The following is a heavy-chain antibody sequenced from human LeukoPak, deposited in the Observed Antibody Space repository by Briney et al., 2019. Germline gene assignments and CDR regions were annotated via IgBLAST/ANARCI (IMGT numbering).Heavy chain of an antibody. CDR1: GFTFSSYW. D-gene: IGHD3-3*01. J-gene: IGHJ4*02. CDR2: IKQDGSER. Sequence: PGGSLRLSCAASGFTFSSYWMSCVRQAPGKGLEWVANIKQDGSERYYVDSLKGRFTISRDNAKNSLYLQMNSLRAEDTAVYYCARDQSGPEYWGQGTPVTVSS. V-gene: IGHV3-7*01. CDR3: ARDQSGPEY.